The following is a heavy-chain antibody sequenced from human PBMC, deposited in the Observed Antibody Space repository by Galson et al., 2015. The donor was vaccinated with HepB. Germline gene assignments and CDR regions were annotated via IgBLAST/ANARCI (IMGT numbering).Heavy chain of an antibody. CDR3: AREGPTVTPCLDY. Sequence: SLRLSCAVSGFTFSNYWMQWVRQAPGRGPVWVARINRDGSSSHYADSVGDRFTVSRDNAKNTLYLQMDSLRAVDTAVYFCAREGPTVTPCLDYWGQGTLVTVSS. J-gene: IGHJ4*02. D-gene: IGHD4-17*01. CDR2: INRDGSSS. CDR1: GFTFSNYW. V-gene: IGHV3-74*01.